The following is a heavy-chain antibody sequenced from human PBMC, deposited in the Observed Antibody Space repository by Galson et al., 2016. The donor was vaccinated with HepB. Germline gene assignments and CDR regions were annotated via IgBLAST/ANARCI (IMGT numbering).Heavy chain of an antibody. D-gene: IGHD3-10*01. CDR2: SLYDGSDE. J-gene: IGHJ5*01. V-gene: IGHV3-30*03. CDR1: GFTFNSFA. CDR3: ARAWELLGRIDS. Sequence: SLRLSCAASGFTFNSFAMHWVRQAPGKGLAWVAVSLYDGSDEYYVDAVKGRFTISSDNSKNTLYLQMNNLRAEDTAVYYCARAWELLGRIDSWGQGTLVTVSS.